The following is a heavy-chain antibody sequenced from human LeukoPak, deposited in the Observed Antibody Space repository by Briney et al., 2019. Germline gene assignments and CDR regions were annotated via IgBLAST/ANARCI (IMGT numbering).Heavy chain of an antibody. CDR3: AKEAGGIAVAGEARYFDY. CDR2: ISYDGSNK. Sequence: GRSLRLSCAASGFTFSSYGMHWVRQAPGKGLEWVAVISYDGSNKYYADSVKGRFTISRDNSKNTLYLQMNSLRAEDTAVCYCAKEAGGIAVAGEARYFDYWGQGTLVTVSS. D-gene: IGHD6-19*01. CDR1: GFTFSSYG. V-gene: IGHV3-30*18. J-gene: IGHJ4*02.